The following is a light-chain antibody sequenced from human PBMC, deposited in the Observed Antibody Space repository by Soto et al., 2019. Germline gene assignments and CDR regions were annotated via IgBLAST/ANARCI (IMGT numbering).Light chain of an antibody. CDR2: GAS. CDR1: QSVSSY. CDR3: QQYNNWPTT. Sequence: EVVLTQSPVTLSLSPGERATLSCRASQSVSSYLAWYQQKPGQAPRLLIYGASSRAAGIPDRFSGSGSGTEFTLTISSLQSEDFAVYYCQQYNNWPTTFGQGTKVDIK. J-gene: IGKJ1*01. V-gene: IGKV3D-15*01.